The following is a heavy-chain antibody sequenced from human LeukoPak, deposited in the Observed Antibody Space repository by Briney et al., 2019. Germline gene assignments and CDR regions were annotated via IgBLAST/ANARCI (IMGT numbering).Heavy chain of an antibody. CDR1: GGSISSYY. CDR3: ARDSGSYSCYYYGMDV. V-gene: IGHV4-59*01. Sequence: SETLSLTCTVSGGSISSYYWSWIRQPPGKGLEWIGYIYYSGSTNYNPSLKSRVTISVDTSKNQFSLKLSSVTAADTAVYYCARDSGSYSCYYYGMDVWGQGTTVTVSS. CDR2: IYYSGST. J-gene: IGHJ6*02. D-gene: IGHD1-26*01.